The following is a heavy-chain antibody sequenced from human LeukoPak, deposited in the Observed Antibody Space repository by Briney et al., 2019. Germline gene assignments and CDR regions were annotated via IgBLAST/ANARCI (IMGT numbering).Heavy chain of an antibody. CDR3: ARTGKSIVGATFQDY. D-gene: IGHD1-26*01. CDR2: IYYSGNT. V-gene: IGHV4-39*07. Sequence: VKPSETLSLTCTVSGGSISSYYWGWIRQPPGKGLEWIGSIYYSGNTYYNPSLKSRVTISVDTSKNQFSLKLSSVTAADTAVYYCARTGKSIVGATFQDYWGQGTLVTVSS. J-gene: IGHJ4*02. CDR1: GGSISSYY.